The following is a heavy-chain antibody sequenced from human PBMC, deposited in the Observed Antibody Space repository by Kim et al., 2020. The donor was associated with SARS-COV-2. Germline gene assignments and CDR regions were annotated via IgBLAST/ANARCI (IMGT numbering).Heavy chain of an antibody. D-gene: IGHD6-19*01. J-gene: IGHJ3*02. CDR3: AKGLIAVAGPDALDI. V-gene: IGHV3-30*18. CDR2: ISYDGSNK. CDR1: GFTFSSYG. Sequence: GGSLRLSCAASGFTFSSYGMHWVRQAPGKGLEWVAVISYDGSNKYYADSVKGRFTISRDNSKNTLYLQMNSLRAEDTAVYYCAKGLIAVAGPDALDIWG.